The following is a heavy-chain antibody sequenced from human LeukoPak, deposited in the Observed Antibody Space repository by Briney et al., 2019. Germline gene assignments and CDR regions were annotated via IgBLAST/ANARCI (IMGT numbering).Heavy chain of an antibody. CDR3: ARGARMTTVTTPRRQGFDP. D-gene: IGHD4-17*01. J-gene: IGHJ5*02. CDR2: INHSGST. CDR1: GGFFSGYY. V-gene: IGHV4-34*01. Sequence: SETLSLTCAVYGGFFSGYYWSWIRQPPGKGLEWIGEINHSGSTNYNPSLKSRVTISVDTSKNQFSLKLSSVTAADTAVYYCARGARMTTVTTPRRQGFDPWGQGTLVTVSS.